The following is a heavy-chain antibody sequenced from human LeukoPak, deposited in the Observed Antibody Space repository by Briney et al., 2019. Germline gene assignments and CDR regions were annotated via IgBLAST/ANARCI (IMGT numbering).Heavy chain of an antibody. CDR2: ISAYNGNT. Sequence: ASVKVSCKASGYTFTSYGISWVRQAPGQGLEWMGWISAYNGNTNYAQKLQGRVTMTTDTSTSTAYMELRSLRSDDTAVYYCARGFNRSYSGYDLATYYFDYWGQGTLVTVSS. CDR3: ARGFNRSYSGYDLATYYFDY. D-gene: IGHD5-12*01. J-gene: IGHJ4*02. V-gene: IGHV1-18*01. CDR1: GYTFTSYG.